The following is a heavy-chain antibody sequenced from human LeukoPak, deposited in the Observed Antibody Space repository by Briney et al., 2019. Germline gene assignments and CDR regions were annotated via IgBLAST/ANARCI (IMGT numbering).Heavy chain of an antibody. CDR1: GFTFSNYG. J-gene: IGHJ4*02. Sequence: GGSLRLSCAASGFTFSNYGMHWVRQAPGKGLEWVAVIWYDGSNKYYADSVKGRFIISRDNSKNTPYLQMNSLRAEDTAAYYCARDISGYYYFDYWGQGTLVTVSS. CDR2: IWYDGSNK. CDR3: ARDISGYYYFDY. D-gene: IGHD3-22*01. V-gene: IGHV3-33*01.